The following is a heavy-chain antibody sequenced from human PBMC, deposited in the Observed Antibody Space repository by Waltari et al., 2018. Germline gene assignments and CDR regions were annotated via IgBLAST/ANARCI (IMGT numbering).Heavy chain of an antibody. CDR3: ARCRSGSTSCYKAFDI. D-gene: IGHD2-2*02. CDR1: GFTFSSYS. J-gene: IGHJ3*02. V-gene: IGHV3-21*01. Sequence: EVQLVESGGGLVKPGGSLRLSCSASGFTFSSYSLNWVRPAPGKGLEWVSSISSSSSYIYYADSVKGRFTISRDNAKNSLYLQMNSLRAEDTAVYYCARCRSGSTSCYKAFDIWGQGTMVTVSS. CDR2: ISSSSSYI.